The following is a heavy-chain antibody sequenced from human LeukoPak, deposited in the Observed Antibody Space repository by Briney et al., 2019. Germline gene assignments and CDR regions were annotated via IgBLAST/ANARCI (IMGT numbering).Heavy chain of an antibody. CDR3: ARALTDLDAFDI. J-gene: IGHJ3*02. V-gene: IGHV3-20*04. Sequence: GGSLRLSCAASGFTFSNAWMSWVRQAPGKGLEWVSGINWNGGSTGYADSVKGRFTISRDNAKNSLYLQMNSLRAEDTALYYCARALTDLDAFDIWGQGTMVTVSS. D-gene: IGHD1-14*01. CDR1: GFTFSNAW. CDR2: INWNGGST.